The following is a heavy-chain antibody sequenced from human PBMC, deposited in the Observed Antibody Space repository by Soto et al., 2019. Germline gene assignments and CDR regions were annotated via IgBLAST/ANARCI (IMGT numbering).Heavy chain of an antibody. J-gene: IGHJ1*01. CDR1: GFTFSSYW. V-gene: IGHV3-7*01. Sequence: GGSLRLSCAASGFTFSSYWMSRVRQAPGKGLEWVANIKQDGSEKYYVDSVKGRFTISRDNAKNSLYLQMNSLRAEDTAVYYCASGYSSGWYAGYFQHWGQGTLVTVSS. CDR2: IKQDGSEK. D-gene: IGHD6-19*01. CDR3: ASGYSSGWYAGYFQH.